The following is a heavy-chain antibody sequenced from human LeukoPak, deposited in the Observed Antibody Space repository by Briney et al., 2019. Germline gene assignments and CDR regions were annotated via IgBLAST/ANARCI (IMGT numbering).Heavy chain of an antibody. CDR3: ARLIYYYDSNAFHQPYYFDY. D-gene: IGHD3-22*01. J-gene: IGHJ4*02. CDR2: IYTSGST. CDR1: GGSISSYY. Sequence: PSETLSLTCTVSGGSISSYYWSWIRQPAGKGLEWIGRIYTSGSTYYNPSLKSRVTISVDTSRNQFSLKLSSVTAADTAVYYCARLIYYYDSNAFHQPYYFDYWGQGTLVTVSS. V-gene: IGHV4-4*07.